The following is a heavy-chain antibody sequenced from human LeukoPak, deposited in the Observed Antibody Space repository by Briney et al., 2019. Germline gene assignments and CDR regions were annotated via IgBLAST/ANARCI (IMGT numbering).Heavy chain of an antibody. CDR3: ARSLVIAAPHHID. J-gene: IGHJ4*02. CDR1: GGSISSYY. D-gene: IGHD6-6*01. Sequence: SETLSLTCTVSGGSISSYYWSWIRRPAGKGLEWIGRIYTSGSTNYNPSLKSRVTMSVDTSKNQFSLKLSSVTAADTAVYYCARSLVIAAPHHIDWGQGTLVTVSS. V-gene: IGHV4-4*07. CDR2: IYTSGST.